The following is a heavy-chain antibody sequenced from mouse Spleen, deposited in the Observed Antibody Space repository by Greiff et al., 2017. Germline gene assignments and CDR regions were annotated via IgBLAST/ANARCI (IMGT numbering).Heavy chain of an antibody. CDR2: ISSGGGNT. V-gene: IGHV5-9-3*01. CDR1: GFTFSSYA. D-gene: IGHD1-2*01. CDR3: ARDYYGYFAY. J-gene: IGHJ3*01. Sequence: EVQGVESGGGLVKLGGSLKLSCAASGFTFSSYAMSWVRQTPEKRLEWVATISSGGGNTYYPDSVKGRFTISRDNAKNTLYLQMSSLKSEDTAMYYCARDYYGYFAYWGQGTLVTVSA.